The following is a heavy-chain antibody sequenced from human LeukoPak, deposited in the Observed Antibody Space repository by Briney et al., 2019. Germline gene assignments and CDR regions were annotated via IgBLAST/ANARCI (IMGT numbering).Heavy chain of an antibody. V-gene: IGHV4-59*08. D-gene: IGHD6-19*01. J-gene: IGHJ4*02. CDR2: IYYSGST. CDR1: GGSISSYY. Sequence: PSETLSLTCAVSGGSISSYYWSWIRQPPGKGLEWIGYIYYSGSTNYNPSLKSRVTISVDTSKNQFSLKLSSVTAADTAVYYCARRASSGWYFDYWGQGTLVTVSS. CDR3: ARRASSGWYFDY.